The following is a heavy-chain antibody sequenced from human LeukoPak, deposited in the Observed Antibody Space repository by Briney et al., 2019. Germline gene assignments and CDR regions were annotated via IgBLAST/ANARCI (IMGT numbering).Heavy chain of an antibody. CDR1: GGSFSGYY. CDR2: INHSEST. Sequence: SETLSLTCAVYGGSFSGYYWSWIRQPPGKGLEWIGEINHSESTNYNPSLKSRVTISVDTSKNQFSLKLSSVTAADTAVYYCARKTQYWGSPGLGFDYWGQGTLVTVSS. V-gene: IGHV4-34*01. J-gene: IGHJ4*02. CDR3: ARKTQYWGSPGLGFDY. D-gene: IGHD7-27*01.